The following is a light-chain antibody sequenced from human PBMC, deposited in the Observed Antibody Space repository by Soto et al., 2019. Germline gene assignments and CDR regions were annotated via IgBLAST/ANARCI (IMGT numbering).Light chain of an antibody. CDR1: SSDVGSYNL. Sequence: QSALTQPASVSGSPGQSITISCTGSSSDVGSYNLVSWYQQHPGKAPKLVIYEVTKRPSGVSNRFSGSKSGNTASLTISGLQAEDEADYYSCSYTGSNTYWVFGGGTKLTVL. V-gene: IGLV2-23*02. CDR3: CSYTGSNTYWV. J-gene: IGLJ3*02. CDR2: EVT.